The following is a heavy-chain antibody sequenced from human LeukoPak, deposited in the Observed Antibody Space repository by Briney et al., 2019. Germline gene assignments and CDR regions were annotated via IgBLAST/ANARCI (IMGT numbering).Heavy chain of an antibody. CDR1: GFTFSSYN. D-gene: IGHD6-13*01. Sequence: PGGSLRLSCAASGFTFSSYNMNWVRQAPGKRLEWVSSISSSSSYIYYADSVKGRFTISRDNAKNSLYLQMNSLRAEDTAVYYCARDKIAAAGTDYYYGMDVWGQGTTVTVSS. CDR2: ISSSSSYI. J-gene: IGHJ6*02. V-gene: IGHV3-21*01. CDR3: ARDKIAAAGTDYYYGMDV.